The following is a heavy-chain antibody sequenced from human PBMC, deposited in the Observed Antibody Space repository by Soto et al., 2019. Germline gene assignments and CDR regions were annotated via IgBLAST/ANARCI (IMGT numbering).Heavy chain of an antibody. CDR3: AMGVYLVVRGVIITQPHITQDY. CDR1: GFTFSSYS. D-gene: IGHD3-10*01. Sequence: EVQLVESGGGLVQPGGSLRLSCAASGFTFSSYSMNWVRQAPGKGLEWVSYISSSSSTIYYADSVKGRFTISRDNAKNSLYLQMNGLRAEDTAVYYCAMGVYLVVRGVIITQPHITQDYWGQGTLVTVSS. V-gene: IGHV3-48*01. CDR2: ISSSSSTI. J-gene: IGHJ4*02.